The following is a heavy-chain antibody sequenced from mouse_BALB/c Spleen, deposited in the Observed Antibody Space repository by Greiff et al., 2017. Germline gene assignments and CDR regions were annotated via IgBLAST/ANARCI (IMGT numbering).Heavy chain of an antibody. CDR3: ARNYYDYDYAMDY. V-gene: IGHV5-6-5*01. CDR1: GFTFSSYA. J-gene: IGHJ4*01. Sequence: EVHLVESGGGLVKPGGSLKLSCAASGFTFSSYAMSWVRQTPEKRLEWVASISSGGSTYYPDSVKGRFTISRDNARNILYLQMSSLRSEDTAMYYCARNYYDYDYAMDYWGQGTSVTVSS. CDR2: ISSGGST. D-gene: IGHD2-4*01.